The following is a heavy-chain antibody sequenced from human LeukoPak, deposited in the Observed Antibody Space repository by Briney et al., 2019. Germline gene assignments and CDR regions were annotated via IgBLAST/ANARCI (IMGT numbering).Heavy chain of an antibody. V-gene: IGHV2-70*01. Sequence: SGPTLVNPTQTLTLTCTFSGFSLSTSGMCVSWIRQPPGKALEWLALIDWDDDKYYSTSLKTRLTISKDTSKNQVVLTMTNMDPVDTATYYCARVAFWSGYYSWFDPWGQGTLVTVSS. CDR1: GFSLSTSGMC. CDR2: IDWDDDK. J-gene: IGHJ5*02. CDR3: ARVAFWSGYYSWFDP. D-gene: IGHD3-3*01.